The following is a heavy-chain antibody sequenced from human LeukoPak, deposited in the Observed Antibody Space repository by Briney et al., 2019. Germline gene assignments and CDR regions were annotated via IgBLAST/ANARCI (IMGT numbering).Heavy chain of an antibody. D-gene: IGHD6-13*01. CDR2: IIPTFGTA. V-gene: IGHV1-69*13. CDR1: GGTFSSYA. Sequence: SVKVSCKASGGTFSSYAISWVRQAPGQGLEWMGGIIPTFGTANYAQKFQGRVTITADESTSTAYMELSSLRSEDTAVYYCASPSPYSSSWYEGGRGVGMDVWGQGTTVTVSS. CDR3: ASPSPYSSSWYEGGRGVGMDV. J-gene: IGHJ6*02.